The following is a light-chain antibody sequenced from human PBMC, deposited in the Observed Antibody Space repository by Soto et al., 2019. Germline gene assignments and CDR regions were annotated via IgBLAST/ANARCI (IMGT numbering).Light chain of an antibody. J-gene: IGLJ1*01. CDR2: EVF. CDR3: SSYTGSNNLLYV. CDR1: SSDVGNYNY. V-gene: IGLV2-8*01. Sequence: QSVLTQPPSASGSPGQSVTISCTGTSSDVGNYNYVSWYQQHPGKAPKLMIYEVFKRPLGVPDRFSGSKSGNTASLTVSGLQAEDEADYYCSSYTGSNNLLYVFGTGTKLTVL.